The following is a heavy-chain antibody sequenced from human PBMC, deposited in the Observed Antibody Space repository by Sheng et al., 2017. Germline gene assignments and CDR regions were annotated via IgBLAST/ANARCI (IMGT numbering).Heavy chain of an antibody. J-gene: IGHJ6*02. CDR2: INHSGST. V-gene: IGHV4-34*01. D-gene: IGHD6-6*01. Sequence: QVQLQQWGAGLLKPSETLSLTCAVYGGSFSGYYWSWIRQPPGKGLEWIGEINHSGSTNYNPSLKSRVTISVDTSKNQFSLKLSSVTAADTAVYYCARASIAARPTYYYGMDVWGQGPRSPSP. CDR1: GGSFSGYY. CDR3: ARASIAARPTYYYGMDV.